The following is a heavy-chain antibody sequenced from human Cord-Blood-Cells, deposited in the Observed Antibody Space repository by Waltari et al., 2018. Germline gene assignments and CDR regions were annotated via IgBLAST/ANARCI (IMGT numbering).Heavy chain of an antibody. Sequence: QVQLEQSGAEVKKPGSSVKVSCKASGGTFSSYDISWVRQAPGQGLEWMGGISHNFGTANYAQKFQGRVTITADESTSTAYMELSSLRSEDTAVYYCARGGLRGAARPFAFDIWGQGTMVTVSS. CDR3: ARGGLRGAARPFAFDI. CDR2: ISHNFGTA. V-gene: IGHV1-69*01. J-gene: IGHJ3*02. D-gene: IGHD6-6*01. CDR1: GGTFSSYD.